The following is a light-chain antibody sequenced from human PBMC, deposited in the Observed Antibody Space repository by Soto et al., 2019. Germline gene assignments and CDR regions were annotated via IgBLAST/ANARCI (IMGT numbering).Light chain of an antibody. CDR2: GAS. CDR3: QQYNKWPPYT. V-gene: IGKV3-20*01. CDR1: QSVSSSY. Sequence: EIVLTQSPGTLSLSPGERATLSCRASQSVSSSYLAWYQQKPGQAPRLLIYGASSRATGIPDRFSGSGSGTEFTLTINSLQSEDFAVYYCQQYNKWPPYTFGQGTKLEIK. J-gene: IGKJ2*01.